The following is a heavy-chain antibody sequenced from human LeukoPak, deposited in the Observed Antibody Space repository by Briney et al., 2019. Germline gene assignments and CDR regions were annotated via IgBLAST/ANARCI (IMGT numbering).Heavy chain of an antibody. CDR3: AKGAAAGTFGWFDP. Sequence: GGSLRLSCAASGFTFDDYAMHWVRQAPGKGLEWVPGISWNSGSIGYADSVKGRFTISRDNAKNSLYLQMNSLRAEDTALYYCAKGAAAGTFGWFDPWGQGTLVTVSS. V-gene: IGHV3-9*01. CDR1: GFTFDDYA. J-gene: IGHJ5*02. D-gene: IGHD6-13*01. CDR2: ISWNSGSI.